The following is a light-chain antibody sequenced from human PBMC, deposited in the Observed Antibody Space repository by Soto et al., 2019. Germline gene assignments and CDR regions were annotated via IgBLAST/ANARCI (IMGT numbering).Light chain of an antibody. CDR2: GAS. CDR3: HQSGGSPFT. Sequence: ESGLRQSPGTVSLSPGESATLSCRASQSVSRSCLAWYQHKPGQPPRLLIFGASRRATGIPDRFGGSGSGTDFTLTISRLEPEDFAVYYCHQSGGSPFTFGPGTKVDLK. V-gene: IGKV3-20*01. J-gene: IGKJ3*01. CDR1: QSVSRSC.